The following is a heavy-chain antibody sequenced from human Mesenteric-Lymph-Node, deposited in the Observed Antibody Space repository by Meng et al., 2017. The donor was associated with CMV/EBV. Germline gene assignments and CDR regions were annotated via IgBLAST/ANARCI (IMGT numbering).Heavy chain of an antibody. V-gene: IGHV7-4-1*02. D-gene: IGHD6-13*01. Sequence: SGYTFPSYAMNWVRQAAGQGLEWMGWINTNTGNPTYAQGFTGRFVFSLDTSVSTAYLQISSLKAEDTAVYYCARGPSIAATWRFDYWGQGTLVTVSS. CDR1: GYTFPSYA. J-gene: IGHJ4*02. CDR2: INTNTGNP. CDR3: ARGPSIAATWRFDY.